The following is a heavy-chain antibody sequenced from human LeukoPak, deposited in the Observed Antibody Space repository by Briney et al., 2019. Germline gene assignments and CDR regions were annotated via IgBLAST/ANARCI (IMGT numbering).Heavy chain of an antibody. Sequence: ASVKVSCKASGYTFTGYYMHWVRQAPGQGLEWMGWINPNSGGTNYAQKFQGRVTMTRDTSISTAYMELSRLRSEDTAVYYCARAIVAHEEGWFDPWGQGTLVTVSS. D-gene: IGHD5-12*01. J-gene: IGHJ5*02. CDR2: INPNSGGT. CDR3: ARAIVAHEEGWFDP. CDR1: GYTFTGYY. V-gene: IGHV1-2*02.